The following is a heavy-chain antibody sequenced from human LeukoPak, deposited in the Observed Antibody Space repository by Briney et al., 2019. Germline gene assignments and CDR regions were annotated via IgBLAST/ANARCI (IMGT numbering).Heavy chain of an antibody. CDR2: IDPSDSYT. D-gene: IGHD2-15*01. J-gene: IGHJ4*02. V-gene: IGHV5-10-1*01. CDR1: GYSFTSYW. CDR3: ARRLQRHFDY. Sequence: GESLKISCKGSGYSFTSYWISWVRQMPGKGLEWMGRIDPSDSYTNYSPSFQGHVTISVDKSISTAYLQWSSLKASDTTMYYCARRLQRHFDYWGQGTLVTVSS.